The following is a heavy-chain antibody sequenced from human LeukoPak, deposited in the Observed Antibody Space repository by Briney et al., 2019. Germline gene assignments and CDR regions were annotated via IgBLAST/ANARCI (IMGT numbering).Heavy chain of an antibody. J-gene: IGHJ4*02. Sequence: GRSLRLSCAASGFTFDDYAMHWVRQAPGKGLEWVSGISWNSGSIGYADSVKGRFTISRDNAKNTLYLQMNSLRAEDTAVYYCARDTDLGIAVAGTSPHIDYWGQGTLVTVSS. V-gene: IGHV3-9*01. CDR2: ISWNSGSI. CDR1: GFTFDDYA. CDR3: ARDTDLGIAVAGTSPHIDY. D-gene: IGHD6-19*01.